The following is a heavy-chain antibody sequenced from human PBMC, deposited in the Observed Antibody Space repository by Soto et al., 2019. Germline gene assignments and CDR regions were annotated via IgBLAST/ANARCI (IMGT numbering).Heavy chain of an antibody. J-gene: IGHJ4*02. Sequence: QVQLVESGGGVVQPGRSLRLSCAASGFTFSSYGMHWVRQATGKGLEWVAVISYDGSNKYYADSVKGRFTISRDNSKNTLYLQMNSLGAEDTAVYYCAKDVLRGYSYGYPADYWGQGTLVTVSS. CDR1: GFTFSSYG. V-gene: IGHV3-30*18. CDR3: AKDVLRGYSYGYPADY. D-gene: IGHD5-18*01. CDR2: ISYDGSNK.